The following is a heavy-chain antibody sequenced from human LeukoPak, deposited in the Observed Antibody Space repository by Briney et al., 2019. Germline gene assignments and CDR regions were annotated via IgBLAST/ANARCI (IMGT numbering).Heavy chain of an antibody. J-gene: IGHJ4*02. Sequence: GGSLRLSCAASGFTFSSYRMHWVHQAPGKGLVWVSRINSDGSSTSYADSVKGRFTISRDNAKNTLYLQMNSLRAEDTAVYYCAGNFGGYSGYDYWGQGILGTVS. CDR2: INSDGSST. V-gene: IGHV3-74*01. CDR1: GFTFSSYR. D-gene: IGHD5-12*01. CDR3: AGNFGGYSGYDY.